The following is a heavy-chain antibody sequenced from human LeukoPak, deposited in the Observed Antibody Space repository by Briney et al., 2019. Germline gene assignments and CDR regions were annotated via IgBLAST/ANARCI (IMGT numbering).Heavy chain of an antibody. V-gene: IGHV4-59*01. CDR3: ARAYYYGSGSYGLDY. D-gene: IGHD3-10*01. CDR1: AGSISSYY. Sequence: SETLSLTCTVSAGSISSYYWNWIRQPPGKGLEWIGYIYYSGSTDYNPSLKSRVTISVNASKNQFSLKLTSVTAADTAVYYCARAYYYGSGSYGLDYWGQGTLVTVSS. J-gene: IGHJ4*02. CDR2: IYYSGST.